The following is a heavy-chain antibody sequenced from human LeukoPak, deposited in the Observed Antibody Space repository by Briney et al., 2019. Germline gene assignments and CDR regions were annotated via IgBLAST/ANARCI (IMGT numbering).Heavy chain of an antibody. CDR2: INPNSGGT. Sequence: ASVKVSCKASGYTFTGCYMHWVRQAPGQGLEWMGWINPNSGGTNYAQKFQGRVTMTRDTSISTAYMELSRLRSDDTAVYYCARDGSGSYYNDYLSDYWGQGTLVTVSS. D-gene: IGHD3-10*01. CDR1: GYTFTGCY. V-gene: IGHV1-2*02. CDR3: ARDGSGSYYNDYLSDY. J-gene: IGHJ4*02.